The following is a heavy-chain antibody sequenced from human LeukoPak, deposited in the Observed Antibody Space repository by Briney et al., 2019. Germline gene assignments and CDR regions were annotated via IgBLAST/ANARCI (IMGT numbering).Heavy chain of an antibody. V-gene: IGHV3-30*03. J-gene: IGHJ4*02. D-gene: IGHD3-3*01. Sequence: GGSLRLSCAASGFTFSSYGMHWVRQAPGKGLEWVAVISYDGSNKYYADSVKGRFTISRDNSKNTLYLQMNSLRAEDTAVYYCARIPTLGYYDFWSGYRVDYWGQGTLVTVSS. CDR2: ISYDGSNK. CDR3: ARIPTLGYYDFWSGYRVDY. CDR1: GFTFSSYG.